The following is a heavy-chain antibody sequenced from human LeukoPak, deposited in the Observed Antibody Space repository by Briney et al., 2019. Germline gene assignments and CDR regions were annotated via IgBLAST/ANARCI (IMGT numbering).Heavy chain of an antibody. V-gene: IGHV1-69*13. CDR1: GYTFTSYY. CDR3: ARDLNDFWSGYYLN. J-gene: IGHJ4*02. D-gene: IGHD3-3*01. Sequence: ASVKVSCKASGYTFTSYYMHWVRQAPGQGLEWMGGIIPIFGTANYAQKFQGRVTITADESTSTAYMELSSLRSEDTAVYYCARDLNDFWSGYYLNWGQGTLVTVSS. CDR2: IIPIFGTA.